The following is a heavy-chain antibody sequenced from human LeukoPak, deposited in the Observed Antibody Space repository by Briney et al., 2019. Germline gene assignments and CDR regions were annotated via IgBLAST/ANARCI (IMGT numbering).Heavy chain of an antibody. V-gene: IGHV3-21*01. CDR2: ISSSSDYI. J-gene: IGHJ4*02. CDR1: GFTFSSYA. D-gene: IGHD3-3*01. CDR3: AKTPSGAYDFWSGYFDY. Sequence: GGSLRLSCAASGFTFSSYAMSWVRQAPGKGLEWVSSISSSSDYIYYADSVKGRFTISRDNAKKSLYLQMNRLRAEETAVYYCAKTPSGAYDFWSGYFDYWGQGTLVTVSS.